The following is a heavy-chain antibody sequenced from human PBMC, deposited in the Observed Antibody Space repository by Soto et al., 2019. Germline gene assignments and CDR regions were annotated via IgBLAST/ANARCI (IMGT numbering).Heavy chain of an antibody. V-gene: IGHV4-34*01. D-gene: IGHD4-17*01. CDR1: GGSFSGYY. CDR2: INHSGST. J-gene: IGHJ3*02. CDR3: ARPGFYGDYRDDAFDI. Sequence: KPSETLSLTCAVYGGSFSGYYWSWIRQPPGKGLEWIGEINHSGSTNYNPSLKSRVTISVDTSKNQFSLKLSSVTAADTAVYYCARPGFYGDYRDDAFDIWGQGTMVTVSS.